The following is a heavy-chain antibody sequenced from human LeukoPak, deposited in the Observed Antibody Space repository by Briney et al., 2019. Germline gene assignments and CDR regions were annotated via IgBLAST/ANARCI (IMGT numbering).Heavy chain of an antibody. J-gene: IGHJ6*02. CDR1: GFTVSSNY. V-gene: IGHV3-48*03. CDR2: ISNTGSTI. D-gene: IGHD6-6*01. CDR3: ARGGALIAARHHYYYYGMDV. Sequence: QPGGSLRLSCAASGFTVSSNYMSWVRQAPGKGLEWVSYISNTGSTIYYADSVKGRFTISRDNAKNSLYLQMNSLRAEDTAVYYCARGGALIAARHHYYYYGMDVWGQGTTVTASS.